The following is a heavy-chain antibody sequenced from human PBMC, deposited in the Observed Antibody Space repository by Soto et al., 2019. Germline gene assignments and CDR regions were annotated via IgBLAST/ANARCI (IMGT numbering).Heavy chain of an antibody. Sequence: QITLKESGPTLVKPTQTLTLTCTFSGFSLSTSGVGLAWFRQPPGQALAWLAFIVWNDEKHYRPSLNSRVTIITDTSKNQVVLTMTNVDPMDTGTYCCARRVVYNSYHFEYWGQGALVTVSS. CDR1: GFSLSTSGVG. CDR3: ARRVVYNSYHFEY. D-gene: IGHD1-1*01. J-gene: IGHJ4*02. V-gene: IGHV2-5*01. CDR2: IVWNDEK.